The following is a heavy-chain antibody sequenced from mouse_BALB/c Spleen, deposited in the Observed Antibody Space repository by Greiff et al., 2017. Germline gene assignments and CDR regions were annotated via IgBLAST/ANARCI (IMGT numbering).Heavy chain of an antibody. J-gene: IGHJ4*01. CDR3: AREREDYHCTMDY. Sequence: VLLVESGPGLVAPSQSLSITCTVSGFSFTGYGVNWVRQPPGKGLEWLGMIWGGGSTYYNSALKSRVNISKDTSKSNVFLNMNSLQTDDTARYFCAREREDYHCTMDYWGQGTSVTVSA. V-gene: IGHV2-6-7*01. CDR1: GFSFTGYG. CDR2: IWGGGST. D-gene: IGHD1-1*01.